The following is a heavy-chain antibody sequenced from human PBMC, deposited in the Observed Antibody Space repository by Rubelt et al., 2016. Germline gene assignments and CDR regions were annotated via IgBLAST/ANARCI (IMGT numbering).Heavy chain of an antibody. CDR1: GFTFSNYW. Sequence: EVQLVESGGELIQPGGSLRLSCAASGFTFSNYWMHWVRQAPGKGLVWVARINSDGTTTTYADSVKGRFTISRDNAQNTLYLQMNSFRAEDRAVDYRAARSYAGRYMYYEHCGKG. CDR3: AARSYAGRYMYYEH. D-gene: IGHD3-16*01. V-gene: IGHV3-74*01. J-gene: IGHJ6*03. CDR2: INSDGTTT.